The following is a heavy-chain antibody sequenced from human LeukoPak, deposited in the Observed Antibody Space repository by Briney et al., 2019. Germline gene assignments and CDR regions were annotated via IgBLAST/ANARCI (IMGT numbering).Heavy chain of an antibody. CDR2: IIPILGIA. CDR1: GGTFSSYA. J-gene: IGHJ6*02. CDR3: ARAGAANYGSGSYRSYGMDV. V-gene: IGHV1-69*04. Sequence: ASVKVSCKASGGTFSSYAISWVRQAPGQGLEWMGRIIPILGIANYAPKFQGRVTITADKSTSTAYMELSSLRSEDTAVYYCARAGAANYGSGSYRSYGMDVWGQGTAVTVSS. D-gene: IGHD3-10*01.